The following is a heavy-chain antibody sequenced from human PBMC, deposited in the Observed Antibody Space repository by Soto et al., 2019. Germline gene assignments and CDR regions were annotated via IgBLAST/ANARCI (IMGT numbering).Heavy chain of an antibody. Sequence: EVQVVESGGGLVQPGRSLRLSCAASGFSFDDYAMQWVRQAPGKGLEWVSGISWNSGTLGYADSVKGGFTISRNNTKSSLWPQMTRLIADATPLYYSAKSPGGTGNCIGVWGRGTTVTVS. D-gene: IGHD2-8*02. J-gene: IGHJ6*02. CDR1: GFSFDDYA. CDR3: AKSPGGTGNCIGV. V-gene: IGHV3-9*01. CDR2: ISWNSGTL.